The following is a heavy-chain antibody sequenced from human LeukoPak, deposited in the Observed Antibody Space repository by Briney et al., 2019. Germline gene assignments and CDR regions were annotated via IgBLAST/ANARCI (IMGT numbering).Heavy chain of an antibody. CDR3: ATMSIAAGNDY. V-gene: IGHV4-59*08. CDR1: GVSVSTDY. CDR2: IYYTGST. J-gene: IGHJ4*02. Sequence: SETLSLTCTVSGVSVSTDYWSWIRQPPGKGLEWIGCIYYTGSTNYNPSLKSRVTISVDTSKNQFSLKLSSVTAADTAVYYCATMSIAAGNDYWGQGTLVTVSS. D-gene: IGHD6-6*01.